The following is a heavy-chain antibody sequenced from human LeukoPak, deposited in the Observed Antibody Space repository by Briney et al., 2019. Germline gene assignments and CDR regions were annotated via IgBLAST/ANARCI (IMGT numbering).Heavy chain of an antibody. CDR3: ARGGATYYYDSSGRADAFDI. V-gene: IGHV4-59*01. J-gene: IGHJ3*02. Sequence: PSETLSLTCTVSGGSISSYYWSWIRQPPGKGLEWIGYIYYSGSTNYNPSLKSRVTISIDTSKNQFSLKLSSVTAADTAVYYCARGGATYYYDSSGRADAFDIWGQGTMVTVSS. CDR2: IYYSGST. CDR1: GGSISSYY. D-gene: IGHD3-22*01.